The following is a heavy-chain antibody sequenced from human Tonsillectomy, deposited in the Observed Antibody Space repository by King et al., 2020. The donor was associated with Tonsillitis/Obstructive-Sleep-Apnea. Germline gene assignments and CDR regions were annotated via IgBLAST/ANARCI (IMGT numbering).Heavy chain of an antibody. J-gene: IGHJ4*02. D-gene: IGHD1/OR15-1a*01. CDR1: GFTFNSYI. Sequence: VQLVESGGGLVKPGGSLRLSCAASGFTFNSYIMSWVRQAPGKGLEWVSSISSSSTYIYYADSVRGRFTISSDNAKNSLYLLMNSLRAEDTAVYYCAKARITGTTSDYWGQGTLVTVSS. CDR2: ISSSSTYI. CDR3: AKARITGTTSDY. V-gene: IGHV3-21*01.